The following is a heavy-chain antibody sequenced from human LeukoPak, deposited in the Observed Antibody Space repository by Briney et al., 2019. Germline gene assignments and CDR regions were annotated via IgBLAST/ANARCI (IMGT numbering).Heavy chain of an antibody. V-gene: IGHV5-10-1*01. D-gene: IGHD6-19*01. Sequence: GESLKISCKGSGFSFTSYWISWVRQMPGKGLEWMGRIDPSDSYTNYSPSFQGHVTISADKSINTAYLQWSSLKASDTAMYYCARIPYSSGWYYFDYWGQGTLVTVSS. CDR1: GFSFTSYW. J-gene: IGHJ4*02. CDR2: IDPSDSYT. CDR3: ARIPYSSGWYYFDY.